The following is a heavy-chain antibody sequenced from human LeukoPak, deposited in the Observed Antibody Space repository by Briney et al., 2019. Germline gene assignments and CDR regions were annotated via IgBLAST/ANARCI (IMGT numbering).Heavy chain of an antibody. D-gene: IGHD1-26*01. Sequence: SETLSLTCAVYGGSFSGYYWSWIRQPPGKGLEWIGEINHSGSTNYNPSLKSRVTISVDTSKNQFSLKLSSVTAADTAGYYCARARSGKWGFDYWGQGTLVTVSS. J-gene: IGHJ4*02. CDR1: GGSFSGYY. V-gene: IGHV4-34*01. CDR2: INHSGST. CDR3: ARARSGKWGFDY.